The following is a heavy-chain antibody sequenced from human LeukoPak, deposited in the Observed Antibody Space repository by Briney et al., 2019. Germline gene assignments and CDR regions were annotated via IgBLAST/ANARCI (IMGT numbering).Heavy chain of an antibody. J-gene: IGHJ6*03. Sequence: GGSLRLSCAASGFSFNTYDMHWVRLLTGKGLERVSTIGTTSDIFSAGSVKGRFTNSKENAKNSLYLQMDSLTAGDTAVYYCARGIRFLGVKVDFFYMDVWGKGTSVTVSS. CDR2: IGTTSDI. D-gene: IGHD3-3*01. CDR1: GFSFNTYD. V-gene: IGHV3-13*01. CDR3: ARGIRFLGVKVDFFYMDV.